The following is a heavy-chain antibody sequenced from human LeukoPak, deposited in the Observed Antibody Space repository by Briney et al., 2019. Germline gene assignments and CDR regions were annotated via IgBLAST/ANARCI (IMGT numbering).Heavy chain of an antibody. J-gene: IGHJ5*02. Sequence: SETLSLTCTVSGGSISSGGYYWSWIRQHPGKGLEWIGYIYYSGSTYYNPSLKSRVTISVDTSKNQFSLKLSSVTAADTAVYYCARGGPYYYGNWFDPWGQGTLVTVSS. V-gene: IGHV4-31*03. CDR1: GGSISSGGYY. CDR2: IYYSGST. CDR3: ARGGPYYYGNWFDP. D-gene: IGHD3-10*01.